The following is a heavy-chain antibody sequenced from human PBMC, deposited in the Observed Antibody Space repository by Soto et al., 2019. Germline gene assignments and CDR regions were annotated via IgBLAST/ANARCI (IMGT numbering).Heavy chain of an antibody. J-gene: IGHJ6*02. CDR3: ARWRGILTGYYGWHRSWDYGMDV. V-gene: IGHV4-34*01. D-gene: IGHD3-9*01. CDR2: INHSGST. CDR1: GGSFSGHY. Sequence: SETLSLTCAVYGGSFSGHYWSWIRQPPGKGLEWIGEINHSGSTNYNPSLKSRVTISVDTSKNQFSLKLSSVTAADTAVYYCARWRGILTGYYGWHRSWDYGMDVWGQGTTVTVSS.